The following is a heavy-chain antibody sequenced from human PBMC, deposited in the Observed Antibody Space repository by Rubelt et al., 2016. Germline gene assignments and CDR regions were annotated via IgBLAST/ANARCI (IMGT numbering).Heavy chain of an antibody. D-gene: IGHD6-13*01. CDR3: AHAGSSSWSVDY. V-gene: IGHV2-5*02. CDR1: GFSISTGAVG. J-gene: IGHJ4*02. Sequence: QITLKESGPTLVKPTKTLTLTCTFSGFSISTGAVGVGWIRQPPGKALEWLAFIYWDDDKRYSPSLKSRLTIAKDTSKNQVVLTMTNMDPVDTATYYCAHAGSSSWSVDYWGQGARVTVSS. CDR2: IYWDDDK.